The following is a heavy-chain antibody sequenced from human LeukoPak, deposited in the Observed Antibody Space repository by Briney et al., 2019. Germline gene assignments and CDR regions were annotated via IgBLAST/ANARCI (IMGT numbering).Heavy chain of an antibody. D-gene: IGHD6-6*01. J-gene: IGHJ6*03. CDR2: IYYSGSS. V-gene: IGHV4-59*02. Sequence: SETLSLTCTVSGGSVSSYYWNWVRQPPGKGLEWIGYIYYSGSSNYNPSLKSRVTISVDTSKNQFSLKLSSVTAADTAMYYCARHASPRYYYYMDVWGKGTTVTVSS. CDR3: ARHASPRYYYYMDV. CDR1: GGSVSSYY.